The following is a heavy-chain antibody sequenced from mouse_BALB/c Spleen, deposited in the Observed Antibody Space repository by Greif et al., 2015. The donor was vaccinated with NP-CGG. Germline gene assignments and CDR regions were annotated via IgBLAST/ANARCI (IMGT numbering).Heavy chain of an antibody. Sequence: EVHLVESGGGLVKPGGSLKLSCAASGFTFSDYYMYWVRQTPGKRLEWVATISDGGSYTYYLDSVKGRFTISRDNAKNNLYLQMSSLKFEDTAMYYCARDGNYWYFDVWGAGTTVTVSS. CDR2: ISDGGSYT. V-gene: IGHV5-4*02. CDR1: GFTFSDYY. CDR3: ARDGNYWYFDV. J-gene: IGHJ1*01. D-gene: IGHD2-1*01.